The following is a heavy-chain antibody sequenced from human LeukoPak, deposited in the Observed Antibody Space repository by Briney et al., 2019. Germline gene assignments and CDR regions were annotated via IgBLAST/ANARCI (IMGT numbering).Heavy chain of an antibody. J-gene: IGHJ4*02. CDR1: GFTFSSFP. Sequence: QSGGSLRLSCAPSGFTFSSFPLTWVRQRPGKGLEWVSTISGSATRTYYADSVKGRFTISRDMSNSTLFLQMNSLRVEDTAVYYCAQDGRVRGIIPHYFDSWGQGTLVTVSS. CDR2: ISGSATRT. D-gene: IGHD3-10*01. CDR3: AQDGRVRGIIPHYFDS. V-gene: IGHV3-23*01.